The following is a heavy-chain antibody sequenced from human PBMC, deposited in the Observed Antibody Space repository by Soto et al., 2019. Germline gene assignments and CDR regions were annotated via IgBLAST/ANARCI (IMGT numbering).Heavy chain of an antibody. D-gene: IGHD6-25*01. CDR3: AKGSGQYPYYNGMDV. Sequence: PGGSLRLSCAASGFTFSIYAMTWVRQAPGKGLECVSGISGTGDSTYYADSVKGRFTISRDNSKNTLSLQMNSLTAEDTALYFCAKGSGQYPYYNGMDVWGRGTTVT. CDR1: GFTFSIYA. V-gene: IGHV3-23*01. J-gene: IGHJ6*02. CDR2: ISGTGDST.